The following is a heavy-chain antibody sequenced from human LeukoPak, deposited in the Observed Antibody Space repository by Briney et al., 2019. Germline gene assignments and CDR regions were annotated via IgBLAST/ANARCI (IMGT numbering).Heavy chain of an antibody. J-gene: IGHJ4*02. V-gene: IGHV4-4*09. D-gene: IGHD6-13*01. CDR1: GGSISTFY. CDR2: IYTSGST. Sequence: SETLSLTCTVSGGSISTFYWSWIRQPPGKGLEWIGYIYTSGSTNYNPSLKSRVTISVDTSKNQFSLKLSSVTAADTAVYYCARTAAGTDYWGQGTLVTVSS. CDR3: ARTAAGTDY.